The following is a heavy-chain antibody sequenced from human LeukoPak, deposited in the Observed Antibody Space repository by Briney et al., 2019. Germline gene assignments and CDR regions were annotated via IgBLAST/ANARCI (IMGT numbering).Heavy chain of an antibody. V-gene: IGHV1-2*02. CDR2: INPNSGGT. D-gene: IGHD2-2*01. CDR3: VRDRTKYCSSTSCPLDY. J-gene: IGHJ4*02. CDR1: GYTFTGYH. Sequence: ASVKVSCEASGYTFTGYHMHWVRQAPGQGLEWMGWINPNSGGTNYAQKFQGRVTMTRDTSISTAYMELSRLRSDDTAVYYCVRDRTKYCSSTSCPLDYWGQGTLVTVSS.